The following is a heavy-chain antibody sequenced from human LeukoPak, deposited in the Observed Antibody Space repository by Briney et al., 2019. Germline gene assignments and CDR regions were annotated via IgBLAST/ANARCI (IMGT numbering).Heavy chain of an antibody. CDR3: ARVTEQWLAFDY. V-gene: IGHV1-2*02. Sequence: ASVKVSCKASGYTFTGFYIHWVRQAPGQGLEWMGWISPNSGGTNYAQKFQGRVTMTRDTSISTAYMELSRLRSDDTAVYYCARVTEQWLAFDYWGQGTLVTVSS. D-gene: IGHD6-19*01. CDR2: ISPNSGGT. CDR1: GYTFTGFY. J-gene: IGHJ4*02.